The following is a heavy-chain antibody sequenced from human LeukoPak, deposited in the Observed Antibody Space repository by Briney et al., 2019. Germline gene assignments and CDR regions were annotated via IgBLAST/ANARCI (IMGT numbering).Heavy chain of an antibody. J-gene: IGHJ4*02. Sequence: SETLSLTCAVYGGSFSGYYWSWIRQPPGKGLEWIGEINHSGSTNYNPSLKSRVTISVDTSKNQFSLKLSSVTVADTAVYYCARVKYDFWSGYWAYFDYWGQGTLVTVSS. V-gene: IGHV4-34*01. CDR2: INHSGST. CDR1: GGSFSGYY. D-gene: IGHD3-3*01. CDR3: ARVKYDFWSGYWAYFDY.